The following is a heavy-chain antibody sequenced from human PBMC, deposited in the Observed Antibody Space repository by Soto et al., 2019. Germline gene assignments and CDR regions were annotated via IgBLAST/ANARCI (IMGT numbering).Heavy chain of an antibody. V-gene: IGHV1-8*01. CDR2: MNPHSGNT. CDR3: AVASIVVVPAAIPK. J-gene: IGHJ4*02. Sequence: ASVKVSCKASGYTFTSYDINWVRQATGQGLEWMGWMNPHSGNTGYAQKFQGRITMTRNTSISTAYMELSSLRSDDTAVYYCAVASIVVVPAAIPKWGRGTPVTVAS. D-gene: IGHD2-2*01. CDR1: GYTFTSYD.